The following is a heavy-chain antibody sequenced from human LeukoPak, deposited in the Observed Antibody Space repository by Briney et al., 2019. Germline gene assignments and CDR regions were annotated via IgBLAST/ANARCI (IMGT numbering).Heavy chain of an antibody. V-gene: IGHV1-2*02. CDR1: GYTFTGYY. CDR3: ARTRRFGEPKDAFDL. Sequence: ASVKVSCKASGYTFTGYYMHWVRQAPGQGLEWMGWINRNSGATNYAQKFQGRVTMTRDTSISTAYMELSSLRSDDTAVYYCARTRRFGEPKDAFDLWGQGTMVTVSS. CDR2: INRNSGAT. D-gene: IGHD3-10*01. J-gene: IGHJ3*01.